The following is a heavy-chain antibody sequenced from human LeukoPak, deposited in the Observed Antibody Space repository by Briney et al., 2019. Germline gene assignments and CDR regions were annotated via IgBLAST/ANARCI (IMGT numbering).Heavy chain of an antibody. J-gene: IGHJ4*02. CDR1: GYSISSGYY. CDR2: IYHSGST. CDR3: ARDLISRASGYMVDY. Sequence: SGTLSLTCTVSGYSISSGYYWGWIRQPPGKGLEWIGSIYHSGSTYHNPSLKSRVTISVDTSKNQFSLKLSSVTAADTAVYYCARDLISRASGYMVDYWGQGTLVTVSS. V-gene: IGHV4-38-2*02. D-gene: IGHD3-22*01.